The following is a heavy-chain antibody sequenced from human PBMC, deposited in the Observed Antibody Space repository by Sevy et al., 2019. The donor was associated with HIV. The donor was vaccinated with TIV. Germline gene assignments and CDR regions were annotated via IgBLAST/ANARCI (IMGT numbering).Heavy chain of an antibody. CDR3: AREYGSGKPPYYYYYMDV. Sequence: GGSLRLSCAASGFTFSSYWMSWVRRAPGKGLEWVANIKQDGSEKYYVDSVKGRFTISRDNAKNSLYLQMNSLRAEDTAVYYCAREYGSGKPPYYYYYMDVWGKGTTVTVSS. D-gene: IGHD3-10*01. V-gene: IGHV3-7*01. J-gene: IGHJ6*03. CDR1: GFTFSSYW. CDR2: IKQDGSEK.